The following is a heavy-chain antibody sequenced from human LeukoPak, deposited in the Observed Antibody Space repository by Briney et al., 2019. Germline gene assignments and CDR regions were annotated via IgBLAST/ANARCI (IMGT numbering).Heavy chain of an antibody. D-gene: IGHD7-27*01. J-gene: IGHJ6*03. CDR2: IYMSGST. V-gene: IGHV4-61*02. CDR3: ARVVWGGDFHYSLDV. CDR1: GGSIRSGTDY. Sequence: PSETLSLTCTVSGGSIRSGTDYWSWIRQPAGKGLEWIGRIYMSGSTDYNPSFKSRVTMSVDTSKNQVSLKLRSVTAADTAVYYCARVVWGGDFHYSLDVWGKGTTVIVSS.